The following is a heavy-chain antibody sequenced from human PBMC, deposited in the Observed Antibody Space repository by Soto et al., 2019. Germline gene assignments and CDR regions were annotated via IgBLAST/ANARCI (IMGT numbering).Heavy chain of an antibody. Sequence: LRLSCAASGFTFSSYAMHWVRQSPGKGLEWVAVISYDGSNKYYADSVKGRFTISRDNSKNTLYLQMNSLRAEDTAVYYCARGGYCNSTSCYRYGMDVWGQGTTVTVSS. V-gene: IGHV3-30-3*01. CDR1: GFTFSSYA. D-gene: IGHD2-2*03. CDR3: ARGGYCNSTSCYRYGMDV. J-gene: IGHJ6*02. CDR2: ISYDGSNK.